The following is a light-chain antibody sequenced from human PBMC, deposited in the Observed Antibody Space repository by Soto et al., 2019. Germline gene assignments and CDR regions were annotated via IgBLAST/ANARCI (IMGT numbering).Light chain of an antibody. V-gene: IGLV2-14*01. CDR1: GRDCGSYNY. J-gene: IGLJ1*01. Sequence: QSALPQPASVSRSPGQSVTGSCTLTGRDCGSYNYVSWYQQHPGKAPKLMIYEVSNRPSGVSNRFSGSKSGNTASLTISGLQALDEADYYCSSYTSSSTLYVVGTGPNVTVL. CDR3: SSYTSSSTLYV. CDR2: EVS.